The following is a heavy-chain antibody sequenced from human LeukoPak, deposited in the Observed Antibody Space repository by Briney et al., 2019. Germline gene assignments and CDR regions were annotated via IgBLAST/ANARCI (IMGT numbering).Heavy chain of an antibody. CDR2: IIPIFGTA. CDR1: GGTFSSYA. Sequence: SVKVSCKASGGTFSSYAISWVRQAPGQGPEWMGGIIPIFGTANYAQKFQGRVTITADESTSTAYMELSSLRSEDTAVYYCARGQLGLYYFDYWGQGTLVTVSS. D-gene: IGHD6-13*01. J-gene: IGHJ4*02. CDR3: ARGQLGLYYFDY. V-gene: IGHV1-69*13.